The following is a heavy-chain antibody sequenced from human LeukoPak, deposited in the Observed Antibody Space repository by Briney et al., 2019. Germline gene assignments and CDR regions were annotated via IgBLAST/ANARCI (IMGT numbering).Heavy chain of an antibody. CDR3: AKGIGQWLDYFDY. V-gene: IGHV3-21*04. D-gene: IGHD3-22*01. J-gene: IGHJ4*02. CDR1: GFTFSSYS. Sequence: PGGSLRLSCAASGFTFSSYSMNWVRQAPGKGLEWVSSISSSSSYKYYADSLKGRFTISRDNAKNSLYLQMNSLRAEDTAVYYCAKGIGQWLDYFDYWGQGTLVTVSS. CDR2: ISSSSSYK.